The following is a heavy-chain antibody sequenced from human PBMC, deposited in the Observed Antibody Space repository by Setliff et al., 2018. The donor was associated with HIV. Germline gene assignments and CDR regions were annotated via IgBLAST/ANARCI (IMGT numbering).Heavy chain of an antibody. Sequence: ASVKVSCKASRSTFNSHTINWVRQAPGQGLEWMGWVSAYNGNTNYAQKLQGRVTMTTDTSTSTAYMELRSLRSDDTAVYYCASPGRRSSGAFDIWGQGTMVTVSS. D-gene: IGHD3-22*01. V-gene: IGHV1-18*01. CDR3: ASPGRRSSGAFDI. J-gene: IGHJ3*02. CDR2: VSAYNGNT. CDR1: RSTFNSHT.